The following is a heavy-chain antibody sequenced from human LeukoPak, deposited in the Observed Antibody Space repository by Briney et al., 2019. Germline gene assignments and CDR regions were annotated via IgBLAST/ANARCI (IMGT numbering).Heavy chain of an antibody. CDR1: GFTFSSYS. D-gene: IGHD3-3*01. CDR3: ARELRFTIFGVVTTPNWFDP. CDR2: ISSSSSYI. V-gene: IGHV3-21*01. Sequence: GGSLRLSCAASGFTFSSYSMNWVRQAPAKGLELVSSISSSSSYIYYADSVKGRSTIPRDNAKNSLYLQMNSLRAEDTAVYYCARELRFTIFGVVTTPNWFDPWGQGKLVTVSS. J-gene: IGHJ5*02.